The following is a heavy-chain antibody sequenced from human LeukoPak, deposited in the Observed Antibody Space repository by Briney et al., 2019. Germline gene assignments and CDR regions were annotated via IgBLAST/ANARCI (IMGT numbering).Heavy chain of an antibody. V-gene: IGHV3-21*01. J-gene: IGHJ6*03. D-gene: IGHD5-12*01. CDR3: ALVATYYYYMDV. CDR2: ITSSGTYI. Sequence: GGSLRLSCAASGFTFNNYNMNWVRQAPGKALEWVSSITSSGTYIFYADSVKGRFTISRDNAKNSLYLQMNSLGPEDTAVYYCALVATYYYYMDVWGKGTTVTVSS. CDR1: GFTFNNYN.